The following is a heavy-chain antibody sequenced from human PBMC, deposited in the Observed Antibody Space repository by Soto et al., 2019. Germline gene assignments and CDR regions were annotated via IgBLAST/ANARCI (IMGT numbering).Heavy chain of an antibody. J-gene: IGHJ5*02. CDR1: GGSISSGGYS. V-gene: IGHV4-30-2*01. D-gene: IGHD2-2*01. CDR3: ARAILVPAATRHNWIDP. Sequence: QLQLQESGSGLVKPSQTLSLTCAVSGGSISSGGYSWSWIRQPPGKGLEWIGYIYHSGSTYYNPSLKCRVAISVDRSTNQFSLKQSSVTAAHTAVYYCARAILVPAATRHNWIDPWGQGTLVTVSP. CDR2: IYHSGST.